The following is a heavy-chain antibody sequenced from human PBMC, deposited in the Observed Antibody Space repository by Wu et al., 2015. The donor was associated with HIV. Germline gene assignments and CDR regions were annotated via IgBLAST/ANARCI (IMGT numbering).Heavy chain of an antibody. D-gene: IGHD6-13*01. CDR2: INPSGGST. CDR1: GYTFTSYY. J-gene: IGHJ5*02. Sequence: QVQLVQSGAEVKKPGASVKVSCKASGYTFTSYYMHWVRQAPGQGLEWMGIINPSGGSTSYAQKFQGRVTMTRDTSTSTVYMELSSLRSEDTAVYYCARGVQGAAAVARDWFDPWGQGTLVTVSS. V-gene: IGHV1-46*03. CDR3: ARGVQGAAAVARDWFDP.